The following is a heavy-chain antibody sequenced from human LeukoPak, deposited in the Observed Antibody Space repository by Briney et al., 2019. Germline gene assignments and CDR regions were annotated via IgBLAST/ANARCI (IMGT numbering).Heavy chain of an antibody. CDR3: ARAMSIAARLQTIFDY. Sequence: ASVKVSCKASGYTFTSYYMHWVRQAPGQGLEWMGIINPSGGSTGYAQKFQGRVTITADESTSTAYMELSSLRSEDTAVYYCARAMSIAARLQTIFDYWGQGTLVTVSS. CDR2: INPSGGST. V-gene: IGHV1-46*01. D-gene: IGHD6-6*01. CDR1: GYTFTSYY. J-gene: IGHJ4*02.